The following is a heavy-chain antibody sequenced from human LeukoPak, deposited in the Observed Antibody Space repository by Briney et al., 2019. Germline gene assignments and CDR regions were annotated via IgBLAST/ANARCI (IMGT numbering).Heavy chain of an antibody. J-gene: IGHJ4*02. CDR2: ISGDGSMA. CDR1: GFTFEDFG. CDR3: AKDAPYNGRVFDS. D-gene: IGHD5-12*01. V-gene: IGHV3-43*02. Sequence: PGGSLRLSCGGFGFTFEDFGMHWVHQRPGKGLEWVSLISGDGSMAHYADSVKGRFTISRDNTKNSLYLQMNSLRTEDTAFYYCAKDAPYNGRVFDSWGQGTLVTVSS.